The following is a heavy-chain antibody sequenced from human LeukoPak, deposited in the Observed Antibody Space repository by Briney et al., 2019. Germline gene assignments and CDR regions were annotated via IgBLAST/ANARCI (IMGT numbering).Heavy chain of an antibody. CDR2: IYYSGST. CDR1: GDSISSYD. J-gene: IGHJ4*02. CDR3: ARQGPDAFFDY. Sequence: PSETLSLTCTVSGDSISSYDWSWIRQPPGKGLEWIGYIYYSGSTNYNPSLKSRVTTSVDTSKNQFSLKLSSVTAADTAVYYCARQGPDAFFDYWGQGTLVTVSS. V-gene: IGHV4-59*08.